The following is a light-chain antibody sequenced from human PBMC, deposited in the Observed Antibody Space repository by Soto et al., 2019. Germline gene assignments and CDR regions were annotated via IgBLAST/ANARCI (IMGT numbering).Light chain of an antibody. J-gene: IGLJ1*01. V-gene: IGLV2-14*03. CDR2: DVS. Sequence: QSVLTQPASVSGAPGQSVTSSCTGTNRDIGGYNFVSWYQHHPGKAPRLLIFDVSDRPSGVSDRFSGSKSGNTASLTISGLQAEDEADYYCSSYISSSTPYVFGTGTKVTVL. CDR3: SSYISSSTPYV. CDR1: NRDIGGYNF.